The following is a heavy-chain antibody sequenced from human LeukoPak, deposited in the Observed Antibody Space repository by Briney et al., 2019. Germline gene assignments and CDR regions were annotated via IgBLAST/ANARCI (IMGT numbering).Heavy chain of an antibody. CDR2: IDPSDSYT. V-gene: IGHV5-10-1*01. Sequence: GAPLRTSCKGSGSRFTSYWISWGRQMPGKGLEWRGRIDPSDSYTNYSPSFQGHVTISADKSISTVYLQWSSLKASDTAMYYCARHSAGIVVAGKWGQGTLVTVSS. CDR3: ARHSAGIVVAGK. D-gene: IGHD6-19*01. J-gene: IGHJ4*02. CDR1: GSRFTSYW.